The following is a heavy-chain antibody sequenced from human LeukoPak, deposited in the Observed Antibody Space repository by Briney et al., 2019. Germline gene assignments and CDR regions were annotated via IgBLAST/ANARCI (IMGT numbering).Heavy chain of an antibody. J-gene: IGHJ4*02. CDR3: VKADSGYDLLFDY. V-gene: IGHV3-66*01. D-gene: IGHD5-12*01. Sequence: PGGSLRLSCAASGFTVSSNYVSWVRQAPGKGLEWVSSIYRDGSTYYADSVKGRFTISRDNSKNTLYLQMNSLRAEDTAVYYCVKADSGYDLLFDYWGQGTLVTVSS. CDR2: IYRDGST. CDR1: GFTVSSNY.